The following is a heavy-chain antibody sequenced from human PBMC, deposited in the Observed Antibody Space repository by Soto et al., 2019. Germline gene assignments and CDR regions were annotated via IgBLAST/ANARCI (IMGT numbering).Heavy chain of an antibody. CDR1: GFTFSSYA. J-gene: IGHJ6*02. V-gene: IGHV3-23*01. Sequence: PGGSLRLSCAASGFTFSSYAMSWVRQAPGKWLEWVSAISGSGGSTYYADSVKGRFTISRDNSKNTLYLQMNSLRAEDTAVYYCAKDQAMDNYYYYGMDVWGQGXTVTVSS. CDR2: ISGSGGST. D-gene: IGHD5-18*01. CDR3: AKDQAMDNYYYYGMDV.